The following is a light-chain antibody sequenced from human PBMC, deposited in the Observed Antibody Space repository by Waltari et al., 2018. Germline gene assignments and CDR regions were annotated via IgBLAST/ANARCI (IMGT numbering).Light chain of an antibody. J-gene: IGKJ4*01. Sequence: DIVMTQSPDSLAVSLGERATINCKSSQSVLYSSNNKNYLAWYQQKPGQPPKLPIYWASIRESGVPDRFSGSGSGTDFTLTISSLQAEDVAVYYCQQYRSSPLTFGGGTKVEIK. V-gene: IGKV4-1*01. CDR2: WAS. CDR1: QSVLYSSNNKNY. CDR3: QQYRSSPLT.